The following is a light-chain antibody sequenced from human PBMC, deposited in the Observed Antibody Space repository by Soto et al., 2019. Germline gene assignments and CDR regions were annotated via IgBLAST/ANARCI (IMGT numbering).Light chain of an antibody. J-gene: IGLJ1*01. CDR1: SSDVGGYNY. CDR3: SSYTSASTLLYL. V-gene: IGLV2-14*01. Sequence: QSVLTQPASVSGSPGQSITISCTGTSSDVGGYNYVSWYQQHPGIAPKLLIYGVTNRPSGVSPRFSGSKSGNTASLTISVLQAEDEADYHCSSYTSASTLLYLFGTGTKLTVL. CDR2: GVT.